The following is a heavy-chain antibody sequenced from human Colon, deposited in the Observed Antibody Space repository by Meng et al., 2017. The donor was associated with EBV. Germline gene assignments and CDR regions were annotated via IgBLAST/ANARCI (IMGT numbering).Heavy chain of an antibody. CDR3: ARDSEAADY. J-gene: IGHJ4*02. V-gene: IGHV7-4-1*02. CDR1: GYTFTTYG. CDR2: INTNTGKP. Sequence: VQVVQPGAELKKPGASVRISCKASGYTFTTYGMNWVRQGPGQGLEWMGWINTNTGKPTYAQGLTGRFVFSLDTAVSTAYLQISSLKAEDTAVYYCARDSEAADYWGQGTLVTVSS. D-gene: IGHD6-25*01.